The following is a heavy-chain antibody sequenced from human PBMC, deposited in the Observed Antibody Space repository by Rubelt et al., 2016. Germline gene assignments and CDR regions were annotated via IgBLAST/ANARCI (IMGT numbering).Heavy chain of an antibody. CDR2: ISYDGTKN. V-gene: IGHV3-30*04. Sequence: GFTFSHYAMHWVRQAPGKGLEWVAVISYDGTKNYYADSVKGRVTISRDNSNDTLFLQMNSLRAEDTAVYYCARLPLSRVGTGWTDYWGQGTLVTVSS. CDR3: ARLPLSRVGTGWTDY. J-gene: IGHJ4*02. CDR1: GFTFSHYA. D-gene: IGHD1-26*01.